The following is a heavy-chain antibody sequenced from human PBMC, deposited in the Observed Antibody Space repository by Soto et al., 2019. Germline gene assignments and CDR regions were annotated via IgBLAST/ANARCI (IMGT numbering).Heavy chain of an antibody. CDR2: IIPIFGTA. CDR3: ARERGYYYDSSGYYFDD. J-gene: IGHJ4*02. V-gene: IGHV1-69*01. CDR1: GGTFSSYA. Sequence: QVQLVQSGAEVKKPGSSVKVSCKASGGTFSSYAISWVRQAPGQGLEWMGGIIPIFGTANYAQKFQGRVTITADESTSTAYMELSSLRSEDTAVYYCARERGYYYDSSGYYFDDWGQGTLVTVSS. D-gene: IGHD3-22*01.